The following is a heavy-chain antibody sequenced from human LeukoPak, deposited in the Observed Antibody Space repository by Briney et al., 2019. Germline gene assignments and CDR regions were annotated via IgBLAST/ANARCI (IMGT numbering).Heavy chain of an antibody. CDR2: IHTRST. CDR3: ARHRRTSAAGTDY. D-gene: IGHD6-13*01. CDR1: GGSISSYY. J-gene: IGHJ4*02. Sequence: SETLSLTCTVSGGSISSYYWSWIRQPAGKGLEWIGRIHTRSTNYNPSLKSRVTISVDTSKNQSSLKLSSVTAADTAVYYCARHRRTSAAGTDYWGQGTLVTVSS. V-gene: IGHV4-4*07.